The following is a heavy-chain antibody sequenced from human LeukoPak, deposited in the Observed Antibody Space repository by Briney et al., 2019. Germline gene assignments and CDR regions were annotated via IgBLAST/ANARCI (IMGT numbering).Heavy chain of an antibody. Sequence: GGSLRLSCGASGFTFSSYWMHWVRQAPGKGLVWISRINSDGSTTSYADSVKGRFTISRDNAKNTLYLQMNSLRAEDTAVYYCARGNYYGQGYWGQGTLVTVSS. D-gene: IGHD3-10*01. CDR3: ARGNYYGQGY. CDR2: INSDGSTT. CDR1: GFTFSSYW. V-gene: IGHV3-74*01. J-gene: IGHJ4*02.